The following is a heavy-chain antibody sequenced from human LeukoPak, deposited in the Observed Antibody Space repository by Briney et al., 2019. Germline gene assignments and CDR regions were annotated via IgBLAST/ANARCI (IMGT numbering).Heavy chain of an antibody. Sequence: PGGSLRLSCAASGFTVSSNYMSWVRQAPGKGLEWVSVIYSGGSTYYADSVKGRFTISRDNSKNTMYLQMNSLRAEDTAVYYCAKGDYDFWSGYSPPYFDYWGQGTLVTVSS. CDR3: AKGDYDFWSGYSPPYFDY. D-gene: IGHD3-3*01. CDR1: GFTVSSNY. J-gene: IGHJ4*02. CDR2: IYSGGST. V-gene: IGHV3-53*05.